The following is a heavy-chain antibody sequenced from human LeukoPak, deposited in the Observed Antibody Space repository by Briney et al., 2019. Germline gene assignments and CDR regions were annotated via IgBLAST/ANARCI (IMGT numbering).Heavy chain of an antibody. D-gene: IGHD2-2*01. J-gene: IGHJ4*02. Sequence: GGSLRLSCAASGFTFSSYAMHWVRQAPGNGLEWVAVISYDGSNKYYADSVKGRFTISRDNSKNTLYLQMNSLRAEDTAVYYCARDSRYCSSTSCPSDYWGQGTLVTVSS. V-gene: IGHV3-30-3*01. CDR1: GFTFSSYA. CDR2: ISYDGSNK. CDR3: ARDSRYCSSTSCPSDY.